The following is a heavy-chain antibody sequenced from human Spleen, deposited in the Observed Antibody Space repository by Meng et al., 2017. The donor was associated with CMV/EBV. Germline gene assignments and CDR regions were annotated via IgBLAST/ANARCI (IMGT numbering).Heavy chain of an antibody. CDR2: IKQDGSEI. D-gene: IGHD1-26*01. V-gene: IGHV3-7*01. J-gene: IGHJ5*02. CDR3: LVGAIGDWFDP. CDR1: GFSFSSYW. Sequence: GGSLRLSCVASGFSFSSYWMSWVRQAPGKGLELVANIKQDGSEIYYVDSAKGRFTISRDNANNSLYLQMDSLRAEDTAVYYCLVGAIGDWFDPWGQGTLVTVSS.